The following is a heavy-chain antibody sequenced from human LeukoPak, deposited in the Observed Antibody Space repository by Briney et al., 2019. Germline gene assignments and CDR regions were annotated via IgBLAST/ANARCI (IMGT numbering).Heavy chain of an antibody. J-gene: IGHJ1*01. CDR1: GFTFSSYW. CDR3: ARPTAATSLSATFQQ. Sequence: SGGSLRLSCAASGFTFSSYWMYWVRQAPGKGLVWVSRINSDGSSTTYADSVKGRFTISRDNATNTLYLQMNGLRAEDTAVYYCARPTAATSLSATFQQWGQGTLVTVSS. V-gene: IGHV3-74*03. D-gene: IGHD2-15*01. CDR2: INSDGSST.